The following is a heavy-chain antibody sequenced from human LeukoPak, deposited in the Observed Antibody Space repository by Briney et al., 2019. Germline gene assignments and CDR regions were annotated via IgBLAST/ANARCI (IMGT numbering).Heavy chain of an antibody. J-gene: IGHJ6*02. CDR1: GGSFSGYY. D-gene: IGHD3-10*01. CDR3: AREGVWFGELSRDGMDV. Sequence: PSETLSLTCAVYGGSFSGYYWSWIRQPPGKGLEWIGEINHSGSTNYNPSLKSRVTISVDTSKNQFSLKLSSVTAADTAVYYCAREGVWFGELSRDGMDVWGQGTTVTVSS. V-gene: IGHV4-34*01. CDR2: INHSGST.